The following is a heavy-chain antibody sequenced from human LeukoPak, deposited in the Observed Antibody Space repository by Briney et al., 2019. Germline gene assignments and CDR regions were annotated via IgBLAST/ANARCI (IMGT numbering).Heavy chain of an antibody. V-gene: IGHV3-30*18. J-gene: IGHJ4*02. D-gene: IGHD5-12*01. CDR3: AKDSAPYSGYEGYYFDY. Sequence: GRSLRLSCAASGFTFSSYGMHWVHQAPGKGLEWVAVISYDGSNKYYADSVKGRFTISRDNSKNTLYLQMNSLRAEDTAVYYCAKDSAPYSGYEGYYFDYWGQGTLVTVSS. CDR1: GFTFSSYG. CDR2: ISYDGSNK.